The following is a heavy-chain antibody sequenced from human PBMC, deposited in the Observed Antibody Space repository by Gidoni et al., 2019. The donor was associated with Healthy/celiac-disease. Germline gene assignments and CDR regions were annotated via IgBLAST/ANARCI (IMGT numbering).Heavy chain of an antibody. CDR1: GGSISSGGYY. Sequence: QVQLQESGPGLVKPSQTLSLTCTVSGGSISSGGYYWSWIRQHPGKGLEWIGYIYYSGSTYYNPSLKSRVTISVDTSKNQFSLKLSSVTAADTAVYYCARTSYYDILTGFDYWGQGTLVTVSS. J-gene: IGHJ4*02. V-gene: IGHV4-31*03. CDR2: IYYSGST. CDR3: ARTSYYDILTGFDY. D-gene: IGHD3-9*01.